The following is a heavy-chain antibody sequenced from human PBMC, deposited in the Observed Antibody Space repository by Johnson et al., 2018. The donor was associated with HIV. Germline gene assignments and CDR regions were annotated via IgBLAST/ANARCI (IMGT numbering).Heavy chain of an antibody. CDR1: GFTFSSYD. CDR2: LTWNSDTT. V-gene: IGHV3-9*01. Sequence: VQLVESGGGLVQPGGSLRLSCAASGFTFSSYDMHWVRQATGKGLEWVSGLTWNSDTTGYADSVKGRFTISRDSARKSLYLQMNSLTAADTALYYCVKDIGYGGPSDGAFDIWGQGTMVTV. D-gene: IGHD4/OR15-4a*01. J-gene: IGHJ3*02. CDR3: VKDIGYGGPSDGAFDI.